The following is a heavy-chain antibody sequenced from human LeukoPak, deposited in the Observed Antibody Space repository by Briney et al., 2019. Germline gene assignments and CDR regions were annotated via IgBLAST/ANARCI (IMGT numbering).Heavy chain of an antibody. CDR3: ARWHYYGSGSYYNEYYYYYGMDV. CDR2: INPNSGGT. D-gene: IGHD3-10*01. V-gene: IGHV1-2*02. Sequence: AAVKVSCKASGYTFTGYYMHWVRPAPGQGLEWMGWINPNSGGTNYAQKFQGRVTMTRDTSISTAYMELSRLRSDDTAVYYCARWHYYGSGSYYNEYYYYYGMDVWGQGTTVTVSS. CDR1: GYTFTGYY. J-gene: IGHJ6*02.